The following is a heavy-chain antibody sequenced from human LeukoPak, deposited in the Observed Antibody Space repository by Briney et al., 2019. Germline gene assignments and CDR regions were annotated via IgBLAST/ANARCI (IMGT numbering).Heavy chain of an antibody. J-gene: IGHJ5*02. CDR3: ARDVASSSWYNNNWFDP. CDR2: IYTSGST. D-gene: IGHD6-13*01. CDR1: GGSISSYY. Sequence: SETLSLTCTVSGGSISSYYWSWIRQPSGKGLEWIGRIYTSGSTNYNPSLKSRVTMSVDTSKNQFSLKLSSVTAADTAVYYCARDVASSSWYNNNWFDPWGQGTLVTVSS. V-gene: IGHV4-4*07.